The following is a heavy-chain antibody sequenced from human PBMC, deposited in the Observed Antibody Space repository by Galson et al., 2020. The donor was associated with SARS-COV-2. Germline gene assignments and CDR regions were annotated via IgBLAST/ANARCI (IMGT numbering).Heavy chain of an antibody. CDR3: ARWRTVTTFYYDYYGMDV. J-gene: IGHJ6*02. Sequence: SQASETLSLTCAVHGGSFSGYYWSWIRQPPGKGLEWIGEINHSGSTNYNPSLKSRVTISVDTSKNQFSLKLSSVTAADTAVYYCARWRTVTTFYYDYYGMDVWGQGTTVTVSS. V-gene: IGHV4-34*01. D-gene: IGHD4-17*01. CDR2: INHSGST. CDR1: GGSFSGYY.